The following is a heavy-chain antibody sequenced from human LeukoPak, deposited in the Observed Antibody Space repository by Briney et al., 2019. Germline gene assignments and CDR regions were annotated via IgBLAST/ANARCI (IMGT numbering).Heavy chain of an antibody. D-gene: IGHD2-15*01. J-gene: IGHJ4*02. CDR1: GGSISYCY. Sequence: SETLSLTCTVSGGSISYCYWSWIRQSPGKGLEWIGYIYYNGSTNYNPSLKSRVTISVDMSKNQFSLKVTSVTAADTAIYYCARKGGHFDYWGQGTLVTVPS. V-gene: IGHV4-59*01. CDR2: IYYNGST. CDR3: ARKGGHFDY.